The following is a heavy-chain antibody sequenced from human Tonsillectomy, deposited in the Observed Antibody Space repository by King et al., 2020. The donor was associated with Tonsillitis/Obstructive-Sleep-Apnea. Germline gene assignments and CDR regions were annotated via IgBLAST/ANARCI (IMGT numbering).Heavy chain of an antibody. CDR2: ISGSGGIT. J-gene: IGHJ3*02. CDR3: AKGPFGYYDCSGYYPGGAFDI. Sequence: VQLVESGGGLVQPGGSLRLSCAASGFTFSSYAMSWVRQAPGKGLEWVSVISGSGGITYYAAPVKGRFTISRGNSTNTRYLQMNSPSAEDTAVDYCAKGPFGYYDCSGYYPGGAFDIWGQGTMVTVSS. V-gene: IGHV3-23*04. CDR1: GFTFSSYA. D-gene: IGHD3-22*01.